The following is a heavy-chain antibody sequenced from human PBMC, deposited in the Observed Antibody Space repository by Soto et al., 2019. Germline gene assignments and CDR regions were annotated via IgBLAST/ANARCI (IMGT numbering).Heavy chain of an antibody. V-gene: IGHV3-23*01. D-gene: IGHD1-26*01. Sequence: GGSLRLSCAASGFSFSSYAMSWVRQAPGKGLECVFAVSGSGNSTFYADSVKGRFTISRDNPKKTLYLQMNGLRAEDTAVYYWGKDYSRSGYSYDYWGQGTLVTVSS. CDR3: GKDYSRSGYSYDY. CDR1: GFSFSSYA. J-gene: IGHJ4*02. CDR2: VSGSGNST.